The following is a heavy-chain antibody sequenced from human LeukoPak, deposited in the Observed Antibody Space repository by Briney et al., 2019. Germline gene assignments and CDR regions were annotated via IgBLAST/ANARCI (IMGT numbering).Heavy chain of an antibody. CDR3: ARASWAYSPFDS. V-gene: IGHV4-59*01. J-gene: IGHJ4*02. Sequence: SETLSLTCTISGGSISNYYWNWIRQPPGKGLEWVGYIFYTGGTNYNPSLKSRVAISEDTSKNQFSLKLTSVTAADTAVYYCARASWAYSPFDSWGQGTLVTVSS. CDR1: GGSISNYY. D-gene: IGHD2-21*01. CDR2: IFYTGGT.